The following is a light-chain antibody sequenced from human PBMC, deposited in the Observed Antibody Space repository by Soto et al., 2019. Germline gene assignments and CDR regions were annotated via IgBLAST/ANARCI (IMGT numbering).Light chain of an antibody. CDR1: QSVLYSPNNRNY. CDR2: WAS. Sequence: DIVMTQSPDSLAVSLGERATINCKSSQSVLYSPNNRNYLAWYQQKPGQPPKLLIYWASTRESGVPDRFSGSGSGTDFPLTISSLRAEDVAVYHCQQYYTTPSPTFGGGTKVEIK. J-gene: IGKJ4*01. V-gene: IGKV4-1*01. CDR3: QQYYTTPSPT.